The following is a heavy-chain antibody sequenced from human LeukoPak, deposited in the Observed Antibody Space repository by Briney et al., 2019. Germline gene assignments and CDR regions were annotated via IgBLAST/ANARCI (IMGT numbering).Heavy chain of an antibody. V-gene: IGHV4-39*07. Sequence: SETLSLTCTVSGGSISSSIYYWGWIRQPPGKGLEWIGSIHYSGNTYHNPSLKSRVTISVDTSKNQFSLKLNSVTAADTAVYYCAREGSNWALDYWGQGTLVTVSS. J-gene: IGHJ4*02. D-gene: IGHD6-13*01. CDR2: IHYSGNT. CDR1: GGSISSSIYY. CDR3: AREGSNWALDY.